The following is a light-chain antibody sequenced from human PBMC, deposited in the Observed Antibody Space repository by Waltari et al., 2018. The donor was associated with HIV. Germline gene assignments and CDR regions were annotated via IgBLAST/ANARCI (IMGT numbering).Light chain of an antibody. CDR3: QQSYMIPLT. CDR2: AAS. J-gene: IGKJ3*01. Sequence: DIQLTQSPSSLSASVGDRVTITCRASQYINTFLNWYQQKPGKAPKVLIYAASSLQSGVPSRFSGSGAGTDFALTISSLQPDDYAIYYCQQSYMIPLTFGPGTNWISN. V-gene: IGKV1-39*01. CDR1: QYINTF.